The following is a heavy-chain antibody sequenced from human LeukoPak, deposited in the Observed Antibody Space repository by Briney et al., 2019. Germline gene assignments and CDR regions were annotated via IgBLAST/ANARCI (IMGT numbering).Heavy chain of an antibody. CDR3: AADGTD. J-gene: IGHJ4*02. CDR2: IIPRLGTT. V-gene: IGHV1-69*05. CDR1: GGTFNSYA. Sequence: SVKVSCKASGGTFNSYAINWVRQAPGQGLEWMGGIIPRLGTTKYIEKFQGRITITTDESTTTAYMELASLRSEDTAVYYCAADGTDWGQGTLVTVSS.